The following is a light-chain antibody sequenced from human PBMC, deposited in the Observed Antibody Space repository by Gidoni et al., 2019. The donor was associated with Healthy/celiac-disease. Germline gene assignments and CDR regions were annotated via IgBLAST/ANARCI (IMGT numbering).Light chain of an antibody. CDR2: KDS. CDR1: ALPKQY. CDR3: QSADSSGTWV. Sequence: SYELTQPPSGSVSPGQTARITCSGDALPKQYAYWYQPKPGQAPVLVIYKDSERPSGIPERFSGSSSGTTVTLTISGVQAEDEADYYCQSADSSGTWVFGGGTKQTVL. J-gene: IGLJ3*02. V-gene: IGLV3-25*03.